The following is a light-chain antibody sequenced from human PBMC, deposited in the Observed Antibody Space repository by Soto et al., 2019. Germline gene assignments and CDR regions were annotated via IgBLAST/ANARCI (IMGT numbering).Light chain of an antibody. CDR2: DAS. CDR1: QSVSRS. CDR3: QQRSNR. J-gene: IGKJ4*01. Sequence: EIVLTQSPATLSLSPGDRAVLSCRASQSVSRSLTWYQHKPGQAPRLLISDASTRATGIPRRFSGSGSGTDFNLNISSLEPEDFAVYYCQQRSNRFGGGTKVEIK. V-gene: IGKV3-11*01.